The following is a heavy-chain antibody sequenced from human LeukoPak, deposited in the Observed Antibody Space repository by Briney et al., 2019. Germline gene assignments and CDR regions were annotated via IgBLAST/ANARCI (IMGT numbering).Heavy chain of an antibody. J-gene: IGHJ4*02. D-gene: IGHD6-13*01. CDR2: IKYSGST. Sequence: PSETLSLTCGVYGGSFNAYYWSWIRQPPGKGLEWIGEIKYSGSTNYNPSLKSRVTMSVDTSKNQFSLKLSSVTAADTAVYCCARGRGVAAADTEDFDCWGQGTLVTVSS. CDR3: ARGRGVAAADTEDFDC. V-gene: IGHV4-34*01. CDR1: GGSFNAYY.